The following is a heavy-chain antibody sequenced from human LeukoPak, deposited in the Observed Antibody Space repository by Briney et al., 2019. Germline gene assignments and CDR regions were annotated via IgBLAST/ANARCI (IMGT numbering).Heavy chain of an antibody. V-gene: IGHV3-23*01. CDR3: AKWGDYDILTGYYVSDF. J-gene: IGHJ4*02. D-gene: IGHD3-9*01. Sequence: GGSLRLSCTASVFTVSSNYMTWVRQAPGKGLEWVSAITGSGDTTYYADSVKGRFTISRDNSKNTLYVEMNTLRAEDTAVYYCAKWGDYDILTGYYVSDFWGQGTLVTVSS. CDR1: VFTVSSNY. CDR2: ITGSGDTT.